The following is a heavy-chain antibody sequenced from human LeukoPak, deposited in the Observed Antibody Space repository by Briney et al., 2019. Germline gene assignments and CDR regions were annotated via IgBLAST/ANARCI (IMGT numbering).Heavy chain of an antibody. Sequence: PSETLSLTCTVSGGSISDSYWSWIRQPPGKGLEWIGYIFSSGNTDYSPSLKSRVTISPDTSKNQFSLKLSSVTAADTAVYYCAREGGFYRPLDYSGQGTLVTVSS. CDR2: IFSSGNT. J-gene: IGHJ4*02. D-gene: IGHD3-3*01. V-gene: IGHV4-4*08. CDR1: GGSISDSY. CDR3: AREGGFYRPLDY.